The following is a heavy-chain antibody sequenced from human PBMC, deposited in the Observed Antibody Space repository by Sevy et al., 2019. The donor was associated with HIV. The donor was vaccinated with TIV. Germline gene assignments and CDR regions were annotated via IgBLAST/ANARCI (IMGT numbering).Heavy chain of an antibody. J-gene: IGHJ4*02. CDR2: MSYDGSKK. D-gene: IGHD6-19*01. Sequence: GGSLRLSCAASGFIFNRFGMHWVRQGPGKGLEWVAVMSYDGSKKYYADSVKGRFTISRDDSKNTLYVQMNSLRAEDTAVYYGAKEDGSGGPPPHWGQGTLVTVSS. V-gene: IGHV3-30*18. CDR1: GFIFNRFG. CDR3: AKEDGSGGPPPH.